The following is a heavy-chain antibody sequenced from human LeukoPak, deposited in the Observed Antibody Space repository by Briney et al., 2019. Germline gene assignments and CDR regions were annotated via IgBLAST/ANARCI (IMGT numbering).Heavy chain of an antibody. CDR2: IGSSGGGI. Sequence: PGGSLRLSCAASEFTFSTYTMYWVRHPPGKRLEWVSVIGSSGGGIYYADSVKGRFTISRDNSKNALYLQMNSLRAEDTAVYYCAIDPNWGTHSWGQGVLVTVSS. J-gene: IGHJ4*02. D-gene: IGHD7-27*01. CDR3: AIDPNWGTHS. V-gene: IGHV3-23*01. CDR1: EFTFSTYT.